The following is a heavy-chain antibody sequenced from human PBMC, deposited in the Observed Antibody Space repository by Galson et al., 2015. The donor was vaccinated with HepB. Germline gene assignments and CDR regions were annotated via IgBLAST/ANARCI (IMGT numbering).Heavy chain of an antibody. J-gene: IGHJ5*02. D-gene: IGHD3-3*01. V-gene: IGHV3-23*01. CDR1: GFIFSTYA. CDR2: ISGSGGTT. CDR3: AKGGGDFWSGPLFDP. Sequence: SLRLSCAASGFIFSTYAMSWVRQAPGKGLEWVAAISGSGGTTYYADSMKGRFTISRHNSKNTLYLQINSLRAEDTAMYYRAKGGGDFWSGPLFDPWGQGTLVTVSS.